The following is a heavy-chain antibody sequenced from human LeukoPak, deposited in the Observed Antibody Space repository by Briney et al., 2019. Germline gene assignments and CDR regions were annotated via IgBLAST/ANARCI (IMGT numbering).Heavy chain of an antibody. D-gene: IGHD3-22*01. CDR1: GGTFSSYA. V-gene: IGHV1-69*13. J-gene: IGHJ4*02. Sequence: GASVKVSCKASGGTFSSYAISWVRQAPGQGLEWMGGIIPIFGTANYAQKFQGRVTITADESTSTAYMELSSLRSEDTAVYYCAKEPYDSSSSTPHHFDYWGQGTLVTVSS. CDR3: AKEPYDSSSSTPHHFDY. CDR2: IIPIFGTA.